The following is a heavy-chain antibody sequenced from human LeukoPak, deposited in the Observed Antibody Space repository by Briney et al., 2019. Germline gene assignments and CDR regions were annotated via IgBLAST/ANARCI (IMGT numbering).Heavy chain of an antibody. J-gene: IGHJ4*02. CDR1: GFTFSDAW. CDR2: IKTKADGGTT. Sequence: GGSLRLPCAASGFTFSDAWMNWVRQAPGKGLEWVGRIKTKADGGTTDYAAPVKGRFTISRDDSKTTLYLQMNSLKTEDTAVYYCATGTRRGSSWYWLDYWGQGILVTVSS. CDR3: ATGTRRGSSWYWLDY. V-gene: IGHV3-15*01. D-gene: IGHD6-13*01.